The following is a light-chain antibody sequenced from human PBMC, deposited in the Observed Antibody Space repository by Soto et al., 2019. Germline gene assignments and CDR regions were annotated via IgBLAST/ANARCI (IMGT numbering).Light chain of an antibody. J-gene: IGLJ2*01. CDR1: SSDFGGYNY. CDR2: DVS. V-gene: IGLV2-14*01. CDR3: SSYTSSSTPVV. Sequence: QSVLTQPASVSGSPGQSTTFSCTETSSDFGGYNYVSWYQQHPGKAPKLMIYDVSNRPSGVSNRFSGSKSGNTASLTISGLQAEDEADYYCSSYTSSSTPVVFGGGTKLTVL.